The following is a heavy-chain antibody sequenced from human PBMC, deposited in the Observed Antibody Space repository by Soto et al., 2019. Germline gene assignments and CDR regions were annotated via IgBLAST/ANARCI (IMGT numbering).Heavy chain of an antibody. Sequence: QVQLVESGGGVVQPGRSLRLSCAASGFTFSSYGMHWVRQAPGKGLECVAVISYDGSNKYYADSVKGRFTISRDNSKNTLYLQMNSLRAEDTAVYYCAKAGYFDWLWFDYWGQGTLVTVSS. V-gene: IGHV3-30*18. CDR2: ISYDGSNK. D-gene: IGHD3-9*01. CDR3: AKAGYFDWLWFDY. J-gene: IGHJ4*02. CDR1: GFTFSSYG.